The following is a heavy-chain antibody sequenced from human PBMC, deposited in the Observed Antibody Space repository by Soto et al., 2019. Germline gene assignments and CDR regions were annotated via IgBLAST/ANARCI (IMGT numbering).Heavy chain of an antibody. CDR3: AKSGGLGAVAADY. J-gene: IGHJ4*02. CDR2: IYHSGST. CDR1: GGSISSGGYS. Sequence: QLQLQESGSGLVKPSQTLSLTCAVSGGSISSGGYSWSWIRQPPGKGLEWIGYIYHSGSTYYNPSLKLRATRSVDRSKNQFSLKLSSVTAADTAVYYCAKSGGLGAVAADYWGQGTLVTVSS. D-gene: IGHD6-19*01. V-gene: IGHV4-30-2*01.